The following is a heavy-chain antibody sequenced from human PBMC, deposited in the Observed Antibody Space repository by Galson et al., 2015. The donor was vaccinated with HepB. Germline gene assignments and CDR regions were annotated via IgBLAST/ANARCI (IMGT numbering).Heavy chain of an antibody. V-gene: IGHV3-23*01. CDR2: ISGSGGST. Sequence: SLRLSCAASGFTFSSYAMSWVRQTPGKGLEWVSAISGSGGSTYYADSVKGRFTISRDNSKNTLYLQMNSLRAEDTAVYYCAKDIPLWLYAFDIWGQGTMVTVSS. D-gene: IGHD5-18*01. CDR1: GFTFSSYA. CDR3: AKDIPLWLYAFDI. J-gene: IGHJ3*02.